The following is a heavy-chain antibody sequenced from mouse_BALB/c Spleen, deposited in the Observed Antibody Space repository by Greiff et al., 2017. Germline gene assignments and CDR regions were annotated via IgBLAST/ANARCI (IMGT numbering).Heavy chain of an antibody. CDR3: ATTATSWFAY. D-gene: IGHD1-2*01. CDR1: GYSITSDYA. J-gene: IGHJ3*01. CDR2: ISYSGST. V-gene: IGHV3-2*02. Sequence: EVKLVESGPGLVKPSQSLSLTCTVTGYSITSDYAWNWIRQFPGNKLEWMGYISYSGSTSYNPSLKSRISITRDTSKNQFFLQLNSVTTEDTATYYCATTATSWFAYWGQGTLVTVSA.